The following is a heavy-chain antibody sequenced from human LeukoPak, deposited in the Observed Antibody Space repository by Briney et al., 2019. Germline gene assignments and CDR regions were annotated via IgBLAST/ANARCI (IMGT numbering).Heavy chain of an antibody. CDR1: GFTFSSYA. V-gene: IGHV3-23*01. CDR2: ISDSGGVT. D-gene: IGHD2-2*01. CDR3: AKGRMTYCSSTSCYRTFDY. Sequence: GGSLRLSCAASGFTFSSYAMSWVRQAPGKGLEWVSIISDSGGVTYYADSVKGRFTISRDNSKNTLYLKMNSLRAEDTAVYYCAKGRMTYCSSTSCYRTFDYWGQETLVTVSS. J-gene: IGHJ4*02.